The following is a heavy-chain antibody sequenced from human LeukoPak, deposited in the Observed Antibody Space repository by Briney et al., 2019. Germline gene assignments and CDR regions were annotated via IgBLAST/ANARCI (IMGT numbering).Heavy chain of an antibody. CDR2: IYYSGST. Sequence: SETLSLTCTVSGGSISSSSYYWGWIRQPPGKGLEWIGSIYYSGSTYYNPSLKSRVTISVDTSKNQFSLKLSSVTAADTAVYYCASTDDSSGYRVDYWGQGTLVTVSS. CDR3: ASTDDSSGYRVDY. D-gene: IGHD3-22*01. V-gene: IGHV4-39*07. J-gene: IGHJ4*02. CDR1: GGSISSSSYY.